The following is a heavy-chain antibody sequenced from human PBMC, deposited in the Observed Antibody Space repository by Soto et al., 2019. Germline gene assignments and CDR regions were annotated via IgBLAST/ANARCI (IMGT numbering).Heavy chain of an antibody. D-gene: IGHD3-10*01. Sequence: QLQLQESGSGLVKPSQTLSLTCAVSGGSISRGGYSWSWIGQPPGKGLEWIGYIYDSGCTYYIPSLISRITVSGDTINTQYSPYMSSVIAAATAVYYCARQGSAAVFEFCCQGTLVTVSS. V-gene: IGHV4-30-2*01. CDR2: IYDSGCT. CDR1: GGSISRGGYS. J-gene: IGHJ4*02. CDR3: ARQGSAAVFEF.